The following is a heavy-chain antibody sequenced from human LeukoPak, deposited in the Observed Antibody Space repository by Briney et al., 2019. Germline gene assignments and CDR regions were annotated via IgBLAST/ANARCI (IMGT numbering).Heavy chain of an antibody. CDR3: ARATYYYDSSGSHLGY. CDR1: GFTFSSYA. Sequence: PGRSLRLSCAAPGFTFSSYAMHWVRQAPGKGLEWVAVISYDGSNKYYADSVKGRFTISRDNSKNTLYLQMNSLRAEDTAVYYCARATYYYDSSGSHLGYWGQGTLVTVSS. J-gene: IGHJ4*02. D-gene: IGHD3-22*01. V-gene: IGHV3-30-3*01. CDR2: ISYDGSNK.